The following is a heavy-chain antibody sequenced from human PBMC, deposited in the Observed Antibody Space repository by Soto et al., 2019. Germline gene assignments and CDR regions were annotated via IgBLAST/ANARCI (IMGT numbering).Heavy chain of an antibody. CDR3: ARSSETMLRGVTHIDY. D-gene: IGHD3-10*01. V-gene: IGHV4-39*01. J-gene: IGHJ4*02. CDR1: GGPISNSRYY. Sequence: QLQLQESGPGLVKPSETLSLTCTVSGGPISNSRYYWGWIRQPPGKGLEWIGSIYYSGTTYYNPSLKSRLTMSVDTSKNQFSLKLSSVTAAETAVYYCARSSETMLRGVTHIDYWGQGTLVIVSS. CDR2: IYYSGTT.